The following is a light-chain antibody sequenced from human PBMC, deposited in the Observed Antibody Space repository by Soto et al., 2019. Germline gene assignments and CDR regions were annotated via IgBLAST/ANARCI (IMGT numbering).Light chain of an antibody. CDR2: GAS. Sequence: EIVMTQSPATLSVSPGERATLSCRASQSVSSNLAWYQQKPGQAPRLLIYGASTRATGIPARFSGSGSGTEFTLTISRLEPEDFAIYYCQQSSDWPPITFGQGTRLEIK. J-gene: IGKJ5*01. CDR3: QQSSDWPPIT. CDR1: QSVSSN. V-gene: IGKV3-15*01.